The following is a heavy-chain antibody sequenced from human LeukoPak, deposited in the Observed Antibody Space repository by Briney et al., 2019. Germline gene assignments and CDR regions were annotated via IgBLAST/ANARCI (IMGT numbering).Heavy chain of an antibody. V-gene: IGHV3-7*01. CDR2: IKQDGSEK. CDR1: GFTFSSYW. Sequence: PGGSLRLSCAASGFTFSSYWMSWVRQAPGKGLEWVANIKQDGSEKYYVDSVKGRFTISRDDAKNSLYLQMNSLRAEDTAVYYCARPYSDLGGDFVSWGQGTLVTVSS. CDR3: ARPYSDLGGDFVS. J-gene: IGHJ4*02. D-gene: IGHD4-11*01.